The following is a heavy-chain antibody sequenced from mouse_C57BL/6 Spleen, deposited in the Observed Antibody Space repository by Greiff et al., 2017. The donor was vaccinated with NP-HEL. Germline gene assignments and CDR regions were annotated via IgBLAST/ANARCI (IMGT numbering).Heavy chain of an antibody. D-gene: IGHD1-1*01. CDR3: ARSYGSSYGFAY. J-gene: IGHJ3*01. CDR1: GYTFTSYW. CDR2: IYPGNGST. V-gene: IGHV1-55*01. Sequence: VQLQQSGAELVKPGASVKMSCKASGYTFTSYWITWVKQRPGQGLEWIGDIYPGNGSTNYNEKFKSKATLTVDTSSSTAYMQLSSLTSEDSAVYYCARSYGSSYGFAYWGQGTLVTVSA.